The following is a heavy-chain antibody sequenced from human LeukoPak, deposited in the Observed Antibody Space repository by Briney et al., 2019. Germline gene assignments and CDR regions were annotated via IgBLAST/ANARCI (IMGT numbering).Heavy chain of an antibody. V-gene: IGHV1-69*02. CDR2: IIPILGIA. Sequence: ASVKVSCKASGGTFSSYTISWVRQAPGQGLEWLRRIIPILGIANYAQKFQGRVTITADKSTSTAYMELSSLRSEDTAVYYCARGAGSKYQLPPFDYWGQGTLVTVSS. CDR1: GGTFSSYT. J-gene: IGHJ4*02. CDR3: ARGAGSKYQLPPFDY. D-gene: IGHD2-2*01.